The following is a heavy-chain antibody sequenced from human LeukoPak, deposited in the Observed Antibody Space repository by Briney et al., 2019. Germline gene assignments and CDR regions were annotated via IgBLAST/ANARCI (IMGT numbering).Heavy chain of an antibody. CDR2: IDWDDDE. D-gene: IGHD2-8*01. CDR3: ARGVNWFDP. CDR1: GFSLTTSGMC. J-gene: IGHJ5*02. Sequence: SGPALVKPTQTLTLTCTFSGFSLTTSGMCVSWIRQPPGKALEWLARIDWDDDEYYSTSLQTRFTISKDTSKNQVVLTMANMDPVDTATYYCARGVNWFDPWGQGTLVTVSS. V-gene: IGHV2-70*11.